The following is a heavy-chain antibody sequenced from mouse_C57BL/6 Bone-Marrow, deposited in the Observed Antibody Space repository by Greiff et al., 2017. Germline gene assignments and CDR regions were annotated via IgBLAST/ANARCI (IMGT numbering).Heavy chain of an antibody. J-gene: IGHJ3*01. D-gene: IGHD1-1*01. CDR3: ARRAYYYGSSSWFAY. CDR2: IDPSDSYT. V-gene: IGHV1-50*01. CDR1: GYTFTSYW. Sequence: VQLQQPGAELVKPGASVKLSCKASGYTFTSYWMQWVNQRPGQGLEWIGEIDPSDSYTNYNQKFKGKATLTVDTSSSTAYMQLSSLTSEDSAVYYCARRAYYYGSSSWFAYWGQGTLVTVSA.